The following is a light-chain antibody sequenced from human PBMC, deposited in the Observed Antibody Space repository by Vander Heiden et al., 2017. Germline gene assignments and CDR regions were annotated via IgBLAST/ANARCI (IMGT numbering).Light chain of an antibody. CDR3: QQSHNKPFT. V-gene: IGKV1-39*01. Sequence: IQLTQSPSSLSAAVGDRVTITCRASQSINNYLHWYQQKPGKAPKLLIYAASNLLSGVPSRFSGGGSGTDFTLTISSLQPEDFATYFCQQSHNKPFTFGQGTKLDIK. CDR1: QSINNY. CDR2: AAS. J-gene: IGKJ2*01.